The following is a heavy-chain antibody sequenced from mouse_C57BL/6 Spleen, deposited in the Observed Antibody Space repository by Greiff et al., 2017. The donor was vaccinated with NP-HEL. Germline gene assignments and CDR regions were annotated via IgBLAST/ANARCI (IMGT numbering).Heavy chain of an antibody. CDR2: IDPENGDT. CDR1: GFNIKDDY. CDR3: TTGFITGY. J-gene: IGHJ2*01. D-gene: IGHD1-1*01. Sequence: EVQLQQSGAELVRPGASVKLSCTASGFNIKDDYMHWVKQRPEQGLEWIGWIDPENGDTEYASKFQGKATITADTSSNTAYLQLSSLTSEDTAVYYCTTGFITGYWGQGTTLTVSS. V-gene: IGHV14-4*01.